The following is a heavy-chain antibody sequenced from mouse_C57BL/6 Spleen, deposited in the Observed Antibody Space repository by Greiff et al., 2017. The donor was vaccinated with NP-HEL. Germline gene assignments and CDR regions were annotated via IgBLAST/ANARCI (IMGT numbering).Heavy chain of an antibody. D-gene: IGHD1-1*01. J-gene: IGHJ1*03. V-gene: IGHV1-9*01. CDR3: ARRGADYYGSSPGYFDV. CDR1: GYTFTGYW. CDR2: ILPGSGST. Sequence: QVQLQQSGAELMKPGASVKLSCKATGYTFTGYWIEWVKQRPGHGLEWIGEILPGSGSTNYNEKFKGKATFTADTYSNTAYMQLSSLTTEDSAIYYCARRGADYYGSSPGYFDVWGTGTTVTVSS.